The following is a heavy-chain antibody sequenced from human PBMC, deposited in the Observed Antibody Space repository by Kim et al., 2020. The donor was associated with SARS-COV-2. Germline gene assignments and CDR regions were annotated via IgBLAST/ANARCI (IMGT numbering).Heavy chain of an antibody. CDR2: INPNGGGT. CDR1: GYTFTGYY. D-gene: IGHD6-13*01. V-gene: IGHV1-2*06. CDR3: ARGVYCRSWYRRWFDH. Sequence: ASVKVSCKASGYTFTGYYIHWVRQAPGQGLEWMGRINPNGGGTKYAQKFQGRVTMTRDTSISTAYMELSRLRSDEKAWYFCARGVYCRSWYRRWFDHWG. J-gene: IGHJ5*02.